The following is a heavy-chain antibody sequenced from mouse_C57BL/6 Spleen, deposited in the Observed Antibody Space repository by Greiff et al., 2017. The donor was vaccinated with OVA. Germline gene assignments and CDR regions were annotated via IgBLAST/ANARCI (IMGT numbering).Heavy chain of an antibody. CDR3: ARDRSITTVVAPGYFDV. V-gene: IGHV1-22*01. J-gene: IGHJ1*03. CDR1: GYTFTDYN. CDR2: INPNNGGT. Sequence: VQLQQSGPELVKPGASVKMSCKASGYTFTDYNMHWVKQSHGKSLEWIGYINPNNGGTSYNQKFKGKATLTVNKSSSTAYMELRSLTSEDSAVYYCARDRSITTVVAPGYFDVWGTGTTVTVSS. D-gene: IGHD1-1*01.